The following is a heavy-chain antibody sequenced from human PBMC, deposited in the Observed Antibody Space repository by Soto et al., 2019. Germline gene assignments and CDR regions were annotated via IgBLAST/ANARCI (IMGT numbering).Heavy chain of an antibody. Sequence: GGSLRLSCAASGFTFSSYAMSWVRQAPGKGLEWVSAISGSGGSTYYADSVKGRFTISRDNSKNTLYLQMNSLRAEDTAVYYCAKETLWFGELIPRVDYWGQGTLVTVSS. CDR2: ISGSGGST. D-gene: IGHD3-10*01. CDR3: AKETLWFGELIPRVDY. CDR1: GFTFSSYA. V-gene: IGHV3-23*01. J-gene: IGHJ4*02.